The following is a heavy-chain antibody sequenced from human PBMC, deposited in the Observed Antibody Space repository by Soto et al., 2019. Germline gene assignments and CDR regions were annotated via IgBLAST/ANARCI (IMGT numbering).Heavy chain of an antibody. J-gene: IGHJ6*03. D-gene: IGHD3-10*01. Sequence: EVQLLESGGGLVQTGGSLRLSCAASGFTFSSDVMSWVRQAPGKGLEWVSSIDASGGIAYHADSVKGRFTISRDNSRNTTYLQMNSLRADDTAVYYCAKDLGRAMVRRHNDYYYYYVVVWAKGTTGTGSS. CDR3: AKDLGRAMVRRHNDYYYYYVVV. CDR2: IDASGGIA. V-gene: IGHV3-23*01. CDR1: GFTFSSDV.